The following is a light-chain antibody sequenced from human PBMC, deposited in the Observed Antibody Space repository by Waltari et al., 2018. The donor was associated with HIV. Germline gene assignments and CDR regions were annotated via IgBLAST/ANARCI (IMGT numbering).Light chain of an antibody. Sequence: QSALTQPRSVSGSPGQSVTISCTGTSSAVGGYDSVSWDLQHPGKVPKLIIYEVIKRPSGVPDRFAGSKSGNTASLTISGLQTEDEADYFCCSYAGTYTYVLFGGGTKLTVL. CDR3: CSYAGTYTYVL. V-gene: IGLV2-11*01. J-gene: IGLJ3*02. CDR2: EVI. CDR1: SSAVGGYDS.